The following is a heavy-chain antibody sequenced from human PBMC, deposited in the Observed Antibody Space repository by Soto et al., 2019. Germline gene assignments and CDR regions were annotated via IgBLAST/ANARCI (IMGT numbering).Heavy chain of an antibody. D-gene: IGHD3-10*01. CDR2: INHSGST. V-gene: IGHV4-34*01. J-gene: IGHJ4*02. CDR1: GGSFSGYY. Sequence: SETLSLTCAVYGGSFSGYYWSWIRQPPGKGLEWIGEINHSGSTNYNPSLKSRVTISVDTTKNQFSLKLSSVTAADTAVYYCARRRLGGLRITMVRGPYFDYWGQGTLVTVSS. CDR3: ARRRLGGLRITMVRGPYFDY.